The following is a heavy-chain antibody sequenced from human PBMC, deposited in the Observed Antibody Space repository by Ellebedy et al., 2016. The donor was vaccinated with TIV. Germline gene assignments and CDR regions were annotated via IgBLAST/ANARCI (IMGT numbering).Heavy chain of an antibody. V-gene: IGHV3-74*01. D-gene: IGHD1-26*01. CDR3: ARVGVVGATTSRYFDF. CDR1: GFTFSSYW. CDR2: IKNDGSST. Sequence: HTGGSLRLSCAASGFTFSSYWMHWVRQAPGKGLEWVSRIKNDGSSTNYANSVKGRFTISRDNAKNTLYLQMNSLRADDTAVYYCARVGVVGATTSRYFDFWGQGTLVTVSS. J-gene: IGHJ4*02.